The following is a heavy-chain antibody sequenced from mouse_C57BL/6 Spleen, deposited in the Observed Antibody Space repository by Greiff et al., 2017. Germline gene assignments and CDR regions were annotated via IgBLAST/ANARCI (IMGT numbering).Heavy chain of an antibody. J-gene: IGHJ4*01. D-gene: IGHD1-1*01. Sequence: VQLQQPGAELVRPGSSVKLSCKASGYTFTSYWMHWVKQRPIQGLEWIGNIDPSDSETHYNQKFKDKATLTVDTSSSTAYMQLSSLTSEDSAVYYCARSERTYRYPRITDAMDYWGQGTSVTVSS. V-gene: IGHV1-52*01. CDR1: GYTFTSYW. CDR3: ARSERTYRYPRITDAMDY. CDR2: IDPSDSET.